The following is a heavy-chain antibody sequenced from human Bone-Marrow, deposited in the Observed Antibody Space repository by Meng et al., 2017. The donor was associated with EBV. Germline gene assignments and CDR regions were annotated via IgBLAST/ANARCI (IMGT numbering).Heavy chain of an antibody. D-gene: IGHD4-11*01. CDR1: GYTFTGHY. V-gene: IGHV1-2*06. CDR3: ARASDYGNDLDY. Sequence: QGQLVQSGAAGKKPGASVKVSCKASGYTFTGHYMHWVRQAPGQGLEWMGRIDPNSGGADYAQKFQGGVTMTRDTSISTFYMELSRLTSDDTAVYFCARASDYGNDLDYWGQGTLVTVSS. J-gene: IGHJ4*02. CDR2: IDPNSGGA.